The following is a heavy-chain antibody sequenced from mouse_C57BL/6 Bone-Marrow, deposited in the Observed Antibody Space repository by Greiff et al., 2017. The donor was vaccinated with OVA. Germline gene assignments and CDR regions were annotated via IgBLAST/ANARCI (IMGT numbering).Heavy chain of an antibody. V-gene: IGHV5-17*01. CDR1: GFTFSDYG. J-gene: IGHJ4*01. CDR2: ISSGSSTI. D-gene: IGHD2-1*01. Sequence: EVHLVESGGGLVKPGGSRKLSCAASGFTFSDYGMHWVRQAPEKGLEWVAYISSGSSTIYYADTVKGRFTISRDTAKTTLFLQMTSLRSEDTAMYYCARALYPAMDDWGQGTSVTVSS. CDR3: ARALYPAMDD.